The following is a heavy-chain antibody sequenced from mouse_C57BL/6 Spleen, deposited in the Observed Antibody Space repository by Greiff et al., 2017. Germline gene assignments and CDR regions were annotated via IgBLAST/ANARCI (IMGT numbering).Heavy chain of an antibody. J-gene: IGHJ3*01. CDR3: ARGGYDYDGFAY. CDR1: GYTFTSYW. CDR2: IDPSDSYT. V-gene: IGHV1-50*01. D-gene: IGHD2-4*01. Sequence: QVQLQQPGAELVKPGASVKLSCKASGYTFTSYWMQWVKQRPGQGLEWIGEIDPSDSYTNYNQKFKGKATLTVDTSYSTAYMQLSSLTAEDSAVYYGARGGYDYDGFAYWGQGTLVTVSA.